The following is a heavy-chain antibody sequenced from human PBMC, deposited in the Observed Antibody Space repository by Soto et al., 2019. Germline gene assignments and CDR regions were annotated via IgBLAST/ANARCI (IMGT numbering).Heavy chain of an antibody. CDR1: GGSVCSGSYY. CDR2: IYYSGST. CDR3: ARDYRYIAVAGTTGVKGEYYYYGMDV. J-gene: IGHJ6*02. V-gene: IGHV4-61*01. D-gene: IGHD6-19*01. Sequence: SETLSLTCTVSGGSVCSGSYYWSWIRQPPGKGLEWIGYIYYSGSTNYNPSLKSRVTISVDTSKNQFSLKLSSVTAADTAVYYCARDYRYIAVAGTTGVKGEYYYYGMDVWGQGTTVTVSS.